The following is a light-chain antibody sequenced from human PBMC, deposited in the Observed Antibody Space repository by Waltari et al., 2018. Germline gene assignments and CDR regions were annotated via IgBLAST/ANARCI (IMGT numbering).Light chain of an antibody. CDR1: YTLLNTDGYID. CDR2: EIF. J-gene: IGKJ1*01. Sequence: VMTQSPVSLAVTFGQPATISCMSSYTLLNTDGYIDLNWFHQRQGQSSRRLFHEIFKPDSGVSDRLLAWGSDADFLLEISRGEGGDDGIYYWMEGVGRWTFGPGTNVEVK. V-gene: IGKV2-30*01. CDR3: MEGVGRWT.